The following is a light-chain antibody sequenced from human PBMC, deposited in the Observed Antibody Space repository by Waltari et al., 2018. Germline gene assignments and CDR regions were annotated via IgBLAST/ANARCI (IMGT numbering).Light chain of an antibody. CDR2: KAS. CDR3: QQYNTYSS. J-gene: IGKJ2*03. V-gene: IGKV1-5*03. Sequence: DIQMTQSPSTLSASVGDTITITCRASQSISNYLAWYQQKPGKAPKLLIYKASSSGSGVPSRFSGSGSGTEFTLTISSLQPDDFATYYCQQYNTYSSFGQGIKLEIK. CDR1: QSISNY.